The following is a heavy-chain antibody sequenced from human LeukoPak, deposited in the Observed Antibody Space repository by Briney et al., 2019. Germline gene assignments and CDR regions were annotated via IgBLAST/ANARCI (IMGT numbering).Heavy chain of an antibody. CDR2: ISSYNGNT. D-gene: IGHD1-26*01. CDR1: GYTFTSYG. J-gene: IGHJ4*02. V-gene: IGHV1-18*01. CDR3: ARDFQNNNWYGGPGYYFDF. Sequence: ASVKVSCKSSGYTFTSYGISWVRQAPGQGPEWMGWISSYNGNTNYAQKFQGRVTMTRDTSISTAYMELSRLRSDDTALYYCARDFQNNNWYGGPGYYFDFWGQGTLVTVSS.